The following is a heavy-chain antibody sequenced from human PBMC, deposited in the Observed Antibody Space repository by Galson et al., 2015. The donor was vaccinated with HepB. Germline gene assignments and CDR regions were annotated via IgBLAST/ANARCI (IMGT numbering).Heavy chain of an antibody. CDR3: AKGYDSTGYYSFDY. CDR2: VSYDGNLD. J-gene: IGHJ4*02. V-gene: IGHV3-30*18. Sequence: SLRLSCAASGFTFSHYGMHWVRQAPGKGLEWVTVVSYDGNLDHYAESVKGRFTISRDNSRNTLYLQTNSLRAEDTAVYFCAKGYDSTGYYSFDYWGQGTLVTVSA. CDR1: GFTFSHYG. D-gene: IGHD3-9*01.